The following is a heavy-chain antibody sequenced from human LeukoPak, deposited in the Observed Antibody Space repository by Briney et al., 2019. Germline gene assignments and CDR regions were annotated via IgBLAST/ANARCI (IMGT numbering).Heavy chain of an antibody. CDR2: MKQDGSEK. D-gene: IGHD6-13*01. CDR3: ATSRGSWPDYFDY. V-gene: IGHV3-7*01. J-gene: IGHJ4*02. Sequence: GGSLRLSCAASGFTFSSYWMSWVRQAPGKGLEWGANMKQDGSEKYYVDSVKGRFTISRDNAKNSLYLQMNSLRAEDTAVYYCATSRGSWPDYFDYWGQGTLVTVSS. CDR1: GFTFSSYW.